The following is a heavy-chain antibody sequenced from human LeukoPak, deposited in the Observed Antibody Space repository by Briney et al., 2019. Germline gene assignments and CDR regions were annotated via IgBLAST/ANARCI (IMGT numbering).Heavy chain of an antibody. CDR2: ISSSSSTI. J-gene: IGHJ4*02. V-gene: IGHV3-48*04. D-gene: IGHD3-10*01. Sequence: GGSLRLSCAASGFTFSTYSMNWVRQAPGKGLEWVSYISSSSSTIYYADSVKGRFTISRDNAKNSLYLQMNSLRAEDTAVYYCARDGSGRVPEMSAPDYWGQGTLVTVSS. CDR3: ARDGSGRVPEMSAPDY. CDR1: GFTFSTYS.